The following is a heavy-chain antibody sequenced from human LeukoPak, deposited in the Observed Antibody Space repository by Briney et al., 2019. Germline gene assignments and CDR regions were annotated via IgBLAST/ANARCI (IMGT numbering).Heavy chain of an antibody. CDR1: GCSFSSSSYY. CDR3: ARDAITSSYWYFDL. CDR2: IHYSGRT. J-gene: IGHJ2*01. V-gene: IGHV4-61*03. D-gene: IGHD2-2*01. Sequence: PSETLSLTCTVSGCSFSSSSYYWRWIRQPPGKGLECIGYIHYSGRTNYNPSLKSRVTISVDTYKNNSSLTLTSVPAADTALYYCARDAITSSYWYFDLWGRGTLVTVSS.